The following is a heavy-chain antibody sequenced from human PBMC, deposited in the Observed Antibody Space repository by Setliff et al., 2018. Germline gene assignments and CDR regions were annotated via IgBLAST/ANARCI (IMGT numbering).Heavy chain of an antibody. V-gene: IGHV1-2*04. J-gene: IGHJ6*03. CDR2: INPNSGGT. Sequence: ASVKVSCKASGYTFTGYYMHWVRQAPGQGLEWMGWINPNSGGTNYAQKFQGWVTMTRDTSISTAYMELSRLRSDDTAVYYCARDNVDTAMGLSYYYYYYMDVWGKGTTVTVSS. CDR3: ARDNVDTAMGLSYYYYYYMDV. CDR1: GYTFTGYY. D-gene: IGHD5-18*01.